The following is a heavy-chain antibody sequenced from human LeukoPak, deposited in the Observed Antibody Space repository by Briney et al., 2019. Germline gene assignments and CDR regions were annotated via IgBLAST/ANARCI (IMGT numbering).Heavy chain of an antibody. Sequence: GGSLRLSCAASGFTFSSYSMNWVRQAPGKGLEWVSYISSSSSTIYYADSVKCRFTISRDNAKNSLYLQMNSLRAEDTAVYYCAHFLGYCSSTSCFTDWFDPWGQGTLVTVSS. D-gene: IGHD2-2*01. CDR3: AHFLGYCSSTSCFTDWFDP. V-gene: IGHV3-48*01. J-gene: IGHJ5*02. CDR1: GFTFSSYS. CDR2: ISSSSSTI.